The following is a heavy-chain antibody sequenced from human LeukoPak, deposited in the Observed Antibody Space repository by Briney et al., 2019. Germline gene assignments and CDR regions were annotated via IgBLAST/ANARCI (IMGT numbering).Heavy chain of an antibody. D-gene: IGHD3-22*01. J-gene: IGHJ4*02. CDR2: ISYDGSNK. V-gene: IGHV3-30-3*01. CDR3: AKDSSTYYYDSSGYYGY. CDR1: GFTFSSYA. Sequence: GGSLRLSCAASGFTFSSYAMHWVRQAPGKGLEWVAVISYDGSNKYYADSVKGRFTISRDNSKNTLYLQMNSLRAEDTAVYYCAKDSSTYYYDSSGYYGYWGQGTLVTVSS.